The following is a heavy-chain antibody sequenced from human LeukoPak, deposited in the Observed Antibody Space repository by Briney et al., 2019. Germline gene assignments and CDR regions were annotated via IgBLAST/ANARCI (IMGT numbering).Heavy chain of an antibody. J-gene: IGHJ4*02. D-gene: IGHD3-10*01. Sequence: GESLKISCKGSGYTFTNYWIVWVRQMPGKGLEWMWIVYPGDSDSRYSPSFQGQVTISADKSISTAYLQWSSLKASDTAMYYCARVSGAGSYYGVFDYWGQGTLVTVSS. CDR1: GYTFTNYW. CDR2: VYPGDSDS. V-gene: IGHV5-51*01. CDR3: ARVSGAGSYYGVFDY.